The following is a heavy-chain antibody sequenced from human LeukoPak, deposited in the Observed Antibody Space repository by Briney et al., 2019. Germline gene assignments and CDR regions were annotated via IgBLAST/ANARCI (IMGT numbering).Heavy chain of an antibody. Sequence: ASVKVSCKASGGTFSSYAISWVRQAPGQGLEWMGGIIPIFGTANYAQKFQGRVTITADESTSTAYMELSSLRSEDTAVYYCTTRITMVRGDYWGQGTLVTVSS. CDR3: TTRITMVRGDY. CDR2: IIPIFGTA. V-gene: IGHV1-69*13. D-gene: IGHD3-10*01. J-gene: IGHJ4*02. CDR1: GGTFSSYA.